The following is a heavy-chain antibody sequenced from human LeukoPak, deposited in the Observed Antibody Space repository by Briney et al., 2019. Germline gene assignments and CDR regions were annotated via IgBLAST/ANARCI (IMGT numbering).Heavy chain of an antibody. J-gene: IGHJ4*02. V-gene: IGHV1-24*01. CDR3: LSGYYLVY. CDR2: FDPEDGEA. D-gene: IGHD3-22*01. Sequence: ASVKVSCKVSGYTLTELSIHWVRQAPGKGLEWMGGFDPEDGEAIYAQNFQGRVTMTEDTSTDTAYMDLSSRRSEDTGVNCCLSGYYLVYWGQGTLVTVSS. CDR1: GYTLTELS.